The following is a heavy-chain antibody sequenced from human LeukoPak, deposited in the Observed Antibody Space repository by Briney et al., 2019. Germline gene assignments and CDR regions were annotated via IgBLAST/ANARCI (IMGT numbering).Heavy chain of an antibody. CDR3: ARLNLYYDMDV. Sequence: SETLSLTCTVSGVSISSYYWSWIRQPPGKGLEWIGYIYYSGSTNYNPSLKSRVTISVDTSKNQFSLKLSSVTAADTAVYYCARLNLYYDMDVWGQGTTVTVSS. J-gene: IGHJ6*02. V-gene: IGHV4-59*08. CDR2: IYYSGST. CDR1: GVSISSYY.